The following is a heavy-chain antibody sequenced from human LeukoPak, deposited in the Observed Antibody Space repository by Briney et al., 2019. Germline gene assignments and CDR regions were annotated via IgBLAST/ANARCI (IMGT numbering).Heavy chain of an antibody. J-gene: IGHJ4*02. CDR3: ARDGYSSSWQNY. D-gene: IGHD6-13*01. CDR1: GGTFSSYA. CDR2: IISIFGTA. V-gene: IGHV1-69*06. Sequence: SVKVSCKASGGTFSSYAISWVRQAPGQGLEWMGRIISIFGTANYAQKFQGRVTITADKSTSTAYMELSSLRSEDTAVYYCARDGYSSSWQNYWGQGTLVTVSS.